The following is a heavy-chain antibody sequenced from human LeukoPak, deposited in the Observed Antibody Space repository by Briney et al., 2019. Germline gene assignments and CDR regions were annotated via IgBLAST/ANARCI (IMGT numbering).Heavy chain of an antibody. V-gene: IGHV4-39*01. CDR2: IYYSGNT. Sequence: SETLSLTCTVSGGSISSSSFYWGWLRQSPGKGLEWIGSIYYSGNTYYNPSLKSRVSISVDTSKNQFSLKLSSVTAADTAVYYCARHPGRLFDYWGQGTLVTVSS. CDR1: GGSISSSSFY. J-gene: IGHJ4*02. CDR3: ARHPGRLFDY.